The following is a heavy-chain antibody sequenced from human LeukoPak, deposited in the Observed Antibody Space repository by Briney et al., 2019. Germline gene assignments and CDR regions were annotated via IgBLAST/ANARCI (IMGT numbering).Heavy chain of an antibody. CDR3: AKDRGYYDYVWGSYRQAEYFQH. CDR1: GFTFSSYG. D-gene: IGHD3-16*02. J-gene: IGHJ1*01. CDR2: IWYDGSNK. Sequence: GGSLRLSCAASGFTFSSYGMHWVRQAPGKGLEWVAVIWYDGSNKYYADSVKGRFTISRDNSKNTLYLQMNSLRAEDTAVYYCAKDRGYYDYVWGSYRQAEYFQHWGQGTLVTVSS. V-gene: IGHV3-33*06.